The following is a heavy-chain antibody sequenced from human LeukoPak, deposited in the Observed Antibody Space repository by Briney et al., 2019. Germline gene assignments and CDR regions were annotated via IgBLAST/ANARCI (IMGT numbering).Heavy chain of an antibody. CDR1: GFTFSSYA. CDR3: AKDREGLSSGYDLEYFDY. J-gene: IGHJ4*02. Sequence: PGGSLRLSCAASGFTFSSYAMNWVRQAPGKGLEWVSAISGGGGTTYYADSVKGRFTISRGNSKNTLFLQMNSLRAEDTAVYYCAKDREGLSSGYDLEYFDYWGQGTLVTVSS. D-gene: IGHD5-12*01. V-gene: IGHV3-23*01. CDR2: ISGGGGTT.